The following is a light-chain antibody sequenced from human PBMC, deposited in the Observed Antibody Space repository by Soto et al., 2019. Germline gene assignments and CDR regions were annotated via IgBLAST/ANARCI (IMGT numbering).Light chain of an antibody. J-gene: IGKJ1*01. CDR2: HAS. V-gene: IGKV1-5*01. CDR3: QQYMSYS. CDR1: QSISNW. Sequence: DIQMTQSPSSVSASVGDRFTITCRASQSISNWLAWYPQKPGTAXKLLIYHASNLESGVPSRFSGSGSGTECPLTISSLQPDDFATYYCQQYMSYSFGQGTKVDIK.